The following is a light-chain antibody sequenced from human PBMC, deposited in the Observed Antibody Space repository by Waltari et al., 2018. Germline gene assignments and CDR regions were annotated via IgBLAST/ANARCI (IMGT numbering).Light chain of an antibody. CDR3: SSFAGINTYV. CDR1: SSDVGGYDY. CDR2: QVN. Sequence: QSALTQPPSASGSPGQSVTISCTGTSSDVGGYDYVSRYQQHPGNAPNPPIYQVNNRPSGVPDRFSGSKSGNTASLTVSGLQAEDEADYYCSSFAGINTYVFGTGTTVTVI. V-gene: IGLV2-8*01. J-gene: IGLJ1*01.